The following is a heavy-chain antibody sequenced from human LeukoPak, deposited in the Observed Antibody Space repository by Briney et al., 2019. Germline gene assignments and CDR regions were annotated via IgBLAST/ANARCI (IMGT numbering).Heavy chain of an antibody. D-gene: IGHD5-12*01. CDR2: INQEGSDK. V-gene: IGHV3-7*01. CDR1: GFTFSSYW. CDR3: ARGGVRTPDY. J-gene: IGHJ4*02. Sequence: GGSLRLSCAASGFTFSSYWMSWVRQAPGKGLEWVANINQEGSDKYYVDSVKGGFTISRDNAKSALFLQVNSLRAEDTAVYYCARGGVRTPDYWGQGTLVTVSS.